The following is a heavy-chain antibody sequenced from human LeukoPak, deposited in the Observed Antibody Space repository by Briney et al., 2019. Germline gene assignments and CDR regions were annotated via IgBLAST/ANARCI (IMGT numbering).Heavy chain of an antibody. Sequence: KPSETLSLTCTVSGDSIRGSTYYWGWFRQPPGKGLEFIATIHYTGGTHDNPSLRGRVTISVDNSRNQFSLELTSLTAADTAVYSCARSPGGGELTVAFAHWGHGTLVTVSS. J-gene: IGHJ4*01. CDR2: IHYTGGT. CDR1: GDSIRGSTYY. CDR3: ARSPGGGELTVAFAH. D-gene: IGHD1-7*01. V-gene: IGHV4-39*01.